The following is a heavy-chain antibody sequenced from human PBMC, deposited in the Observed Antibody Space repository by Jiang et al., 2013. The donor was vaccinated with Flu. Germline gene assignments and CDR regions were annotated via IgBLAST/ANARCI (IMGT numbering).Heavy chain of an antibody. J-gene: IGHJ4*02. CDR1: GGSITSDDYF. CDR3: ARAQKYSGFELPYFDY. Sequence: GSGLVKPSETLSLTCTVSGGSITSDDYFWGWIRQPPGKGLEWIGSVYSSGSAYYDPSLKSRVTISVDTSKKQFSLRLTSVTAADTAVYYCARAQKYSGFELPYFDYWSQGTLVTVSS. D-gene: IGHD5-12*01. CDR2: VYSSGSA. V-gene: IGHV4-39*07.